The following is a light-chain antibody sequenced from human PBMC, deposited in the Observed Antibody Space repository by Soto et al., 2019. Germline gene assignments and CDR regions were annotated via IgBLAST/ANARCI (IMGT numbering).Light chain of an antibody. CDR1: SSNIGGNS. Sequence: QSVLTQPPSASAAPGQKVTISCSGSSSNIGGNSVSWYQQLPGPASKPLIYDDNKRPSGIPDRFSGSKSGTSATLGITGVQTGDEADYYCGSWDSSLSAYVFGTGTKVTVL. CDR3: GSWDSSLSAYV. CDR2: DDN. J-gene: IGLJ1*01. V-gene: IGLV1-51*01.